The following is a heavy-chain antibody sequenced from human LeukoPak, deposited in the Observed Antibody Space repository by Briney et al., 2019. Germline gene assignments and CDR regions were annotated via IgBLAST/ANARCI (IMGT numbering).Heavy chain of an antibody. Sequence: SETLSLTCTVSGGSISSSSYYWGWIRQPPGKGLEWIGSIYYSGSTYYSPSLKSRVTMSVDTSKNQFSLKLSAVTAADTAVYYCARHGSASGWYRSHFDYWGQGTLVTVSS. J-gene: IGHJ4*02. CDR2: IYYSGST. V-gene: IGHV4-39*01. CDR1: GGSISSSSYY. CDR3: ARHGSASGWYRSHFDY. D-gene: IGHD6-13*01.